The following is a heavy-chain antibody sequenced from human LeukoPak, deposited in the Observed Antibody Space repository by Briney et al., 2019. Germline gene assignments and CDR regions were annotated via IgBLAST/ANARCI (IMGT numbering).Heavy chain of an antibody. CDR1: GYTFTGYY. CDR3: ARGYGSGSYTPVFDY. J-gene: IGHJ4*02. V-gene: IGHV1-2*06. Sequence: ASVKVSCKASGYTFTGYYMHWVRQAPGQGLDWMGRINPNSGGTNYAQKFQGRVTMTRDTSISTAYMELSRLRSDDTAVYYCARGYGSGSYTPVFDYWGQGTLVTVSS. CDR2: INPNSGGT. D-gene: IGHD3-10*01.